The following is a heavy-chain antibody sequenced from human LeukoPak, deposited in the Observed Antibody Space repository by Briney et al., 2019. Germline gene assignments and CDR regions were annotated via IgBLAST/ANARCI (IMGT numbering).Heavy chain of an antibody. CDR2: IYHSGST. CDR3: ARRALGRGYDFGNWFDP. CDR1: GYSISSGYY. Sequence: PSETLSLTCAVSGYSISSGYYWGWVRQPPGKGLEWIGSIYHSGSTYYNPSLKSRVTISVDTSKNQFSLKLSSVTAADTAVYYCARRALGRGYDFGNWFDPWGQGTLVTVSS. V-gene: IGHV4-38-2*01. D-gene: IGHD5-12*01. J-gene: IGHJ5*02.